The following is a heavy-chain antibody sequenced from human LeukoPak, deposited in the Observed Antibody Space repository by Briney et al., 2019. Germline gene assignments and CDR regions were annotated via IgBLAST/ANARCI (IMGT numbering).Heavy chain of an antibody. D-gene: IGHD3-16*01. CDR2: INWNGDTT. Sequence: PGGSLRLSCVVSGFTFSTYWMSWVRQAPGKGLEWVSGINWNGDTTTYADSVKGRFAISRDNAKNSLHLQLNSLRAEDTALYYCARDGSGMIVHAFDLWGPGTKVTVSS. J-gene: IGHJ3*01. V-gene: IGHV3-20*04. CDR1: GFTFSTYW. CDR3: ARDGSGMIVHAFDL.